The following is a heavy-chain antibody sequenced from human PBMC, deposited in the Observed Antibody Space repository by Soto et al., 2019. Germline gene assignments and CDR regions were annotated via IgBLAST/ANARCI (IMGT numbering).Heavy chain of an antibody. Sequence: SVKVCGENTGVIVKNFDIGWVRQSPGQGLEWMGEIIPLFNATNYAQKFRGRVTVTADESTRTAYMELTRLTYDDTAVYFCAINAERNAQKFDFWGQGTLVTVSS. CDR1: GVIVKNFD. D-gene: IGHD2-2*01. CDR3: AINAERNAQKFDF. J-gene: IGHJ4*02. V-gene: IGHV1-69*13. CDR2: IIPLFNAT.